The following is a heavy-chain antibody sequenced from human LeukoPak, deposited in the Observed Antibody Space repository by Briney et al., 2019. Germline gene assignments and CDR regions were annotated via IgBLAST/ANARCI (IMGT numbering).Heavy chain of an antibody. Sequence: ASVKVSCKASGYTFTSYYMHWVRQAPGQGLEWMVMISPSDGNTNYAQKFQGRVTMTRDTSTSTVYMELSSLRSEDTATYFCAREHPGGAFDIWGQGTMVTVSS. CDR1: GYTFTSYY. CDR2: ISPSDGNT. V-gene: IGHV1-46*01. J-gene: IGHJ3*02. D-gene: IGHD3-10*01. CDR3: AREHPGGAFDI.